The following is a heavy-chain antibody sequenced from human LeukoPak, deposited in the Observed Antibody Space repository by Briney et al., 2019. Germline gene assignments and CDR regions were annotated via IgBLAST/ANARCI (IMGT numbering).Heavy chain of an antibody. D-gene: IGHD3-9*01. J-gene: IGHJ6*03. V-gene: IGHV4-59*01. CDR3: ARTNYDILTGYYYYYYYMDV. CDR2: IYYSGST. CDR1: GGSISSYY. Sequence: SETLSLTCTVSGGSISSYYWSWIRQPPGKGLEWIGYIYYSGSTNYNPSLKSRVTISVDTSKNQFSLKLSSVTAADTAVYYCARTNYDILTGYYYYYYYMDVWGKGTTVTISS.